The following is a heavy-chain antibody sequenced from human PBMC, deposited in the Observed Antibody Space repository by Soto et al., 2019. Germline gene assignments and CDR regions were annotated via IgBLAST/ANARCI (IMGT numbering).Heavy chain of an antibody. CDR2: IIPMFPTA. D-gene: IGHD2-21*02. J-gene: IGHJ6*02. CDR3: ARDDATYCGGDCYRYFYYGMDV. V-gene: IGHV1-69*13. Sequence: SLKVSCKASGGTFSNHAISWVPQAPGQGLEWVGGIIPMFPTADYAQRVQGRVTITADDSTTTVYMELSGLRSEDTAMYYCARDDATYCGGDCYRYFYYGMDVWGQGTTVTVSS. CDR1: GGTFSNHA.